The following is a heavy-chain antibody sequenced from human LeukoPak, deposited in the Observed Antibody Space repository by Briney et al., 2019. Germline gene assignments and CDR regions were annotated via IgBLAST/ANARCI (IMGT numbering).Heavy chain of an antibody. J-gene: IGHJ5*02. V-gene: IGHV3-23*01. CDR1: GFTFSSYA. D-gene: IGHD6-13*01. Sequence: PGGSLRLSFAAPGFTFSSYAMSWVREATGKGLDWVSAISGSGGSTYYADSVKGRFTISRDNSKNTLYLQMNSLRAEDTAVYYCAKDLKRWQQLRWFDPWGQGTLVTVSS. CDR3: AKDLKRWQQLRWFDP. CDR2: ISGSGGST.